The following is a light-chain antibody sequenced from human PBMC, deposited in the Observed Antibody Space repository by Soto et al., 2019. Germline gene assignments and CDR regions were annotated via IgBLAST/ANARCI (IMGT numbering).Light chain of an antibody. V-gene: IGKV1-33*01. Sequence: DIQMTQSPPSLSASVGDRVTITCQASQDINNTLNWYQQKPGKSPKVLIYDATRLERGVPSRFSGSGSGTDFTLIISSLQPEDSATYYCQQYGSLRATFGQGTKLEIK. CDR3: QQYGSLRAT. CDR2: DAT. J-gene: IGKJ2*01. CDR1: QDINNT.